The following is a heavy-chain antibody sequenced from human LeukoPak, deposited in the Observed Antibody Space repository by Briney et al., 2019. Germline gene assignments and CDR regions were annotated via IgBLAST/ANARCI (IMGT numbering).Heavy chain of an antibody. J-gene: IGHJ4*02. V-gene: IGHV3-66*01. CDR3: AKSGGAALDY. Sequence: RRSLRPSCAVSGLTVSSNLMTWVRQAPGTGLEWVSVIYSGASTYYADSVKGRFSISRDNSKNTLYLQMNSLRAEDTAVYYCAKSGGAALDYWGQGTLVTVSS. CDR1: GLTVSSNL. CDR2: IYSGAST. D-gene: IGHD6-6*01.